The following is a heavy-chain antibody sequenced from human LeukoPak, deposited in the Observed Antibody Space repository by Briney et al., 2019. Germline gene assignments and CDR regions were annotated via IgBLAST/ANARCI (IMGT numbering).Heavy chain of an antibody. J-gene: IGHJ4*02. CDR3: ARASYSYDINGWVPFDY. V-gene: IGHV4-39*01. D-gene: IGHD3-22*01. CDR1: GGSISGSTYY. Sequence: SETLSLTCSVSGGSISGSTYYWGWIRQPPGKGLAWVGTFYYSGNTYYNPSPKSRVTISVDTSKNQFSLRLSSVTAADTAVYYCARASYSYDINGWVPFDYWGQGTLVTVSS. CDR2: FYYSGNT.